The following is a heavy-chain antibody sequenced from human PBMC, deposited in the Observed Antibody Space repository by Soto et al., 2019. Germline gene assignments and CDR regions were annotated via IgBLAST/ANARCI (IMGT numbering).Heavy chain of an antibody. D-gene: IGHD6-6*01. CDR2: INHSGST. CDR3: ARGSSRYSSSSPVDY. V-gene: IGHV4-34*01. Sequence: QVQLQQWGAGLLKPSETLSLTCAVYGGSFSGYYWSWIRQPPGKGLEWIGEINHSGSTNYNPSLKSRVTISVDTSKNQFSLKLSSVTAADTAVYYCARGSSRYSSSSPVDYWGQGTLVTVSS. CDR1: GGSFSGYY. J-gene: IGHJ4*02.